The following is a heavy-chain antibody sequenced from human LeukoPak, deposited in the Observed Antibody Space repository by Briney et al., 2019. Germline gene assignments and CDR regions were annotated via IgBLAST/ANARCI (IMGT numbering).Heavy chain of an antibody. D-gene: IGHD3-22*01. Sequence: SGTLSLTCAVSGGSISSSNWWSWVRQPPGKGLEWIGEIYHSGSTNYNPSLKSRVTISVDKSKNQFSLKLSSVTAADTAVYYCARVTYYYDSSGYKDLFFDYWGQGTLVTVSS. V-gene: IGHV4-4*02. CDR1: GGSISSSNW. CDR2: IYHSGST. CDR3: ARVTYYYDSSGYKDLFFDY. J-gene: IGHJ4*02.